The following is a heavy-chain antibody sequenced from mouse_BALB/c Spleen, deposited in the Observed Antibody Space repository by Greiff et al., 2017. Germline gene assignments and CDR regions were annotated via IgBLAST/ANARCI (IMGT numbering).Heavy chain of an antibody. CDR1: GFTFSDYY. CDR2: ISDGGSYT. Sequence: EVKLVESGGGLVKPGGSLKLSCAASGFTFSDYYMYWVRQTPEKRLEWVATISDGGSYTYYPDSVKGRFTISRDNAKNNLYLQMSSLKSEDTAMYYCARGEYGNSCDYWGQGTTLTVSS. D-gene: IGHD2-10*02. J-gene: IGHJ2*01. V-gene: IGHV5-4*02. CDR3: ARGEYGNSCDY.